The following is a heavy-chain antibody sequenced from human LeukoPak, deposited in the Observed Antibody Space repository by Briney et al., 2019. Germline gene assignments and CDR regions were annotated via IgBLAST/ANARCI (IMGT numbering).Heavy chain of an antibody. CDR1: GFTFSSYG. J-gene: IGHJ6*02. CDR2: IWYDGSNK. Sequence: PGGSLRLSCAASGFTFSSYGMHWVRQAPGKGLEWVAVIWYDGSNKYYADSVKGRFTISRDNSKNTLYLQMNSLRAEDTAVYYCARSHGSTSQLGYYGMDVWGQGTTVTVSS. V-gene: IGHV3-33*01. D-gene: IGHD3-16*01. CDR3: ARSHGSTSQLGYYGMDV.